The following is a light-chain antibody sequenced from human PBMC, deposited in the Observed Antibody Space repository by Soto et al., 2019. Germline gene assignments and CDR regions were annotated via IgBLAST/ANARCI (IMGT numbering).Light chain of an antibody. CDR3: QQIHRAPLT. CDR2: AVS. V-gene: IGKV1-39*01. CDR1: QSISSY. Sequence: DVQMTQSPSSLSASVGDRVTITCRASQSISSYLNWYQQKPGRAPRLLIYAVSILQSGVPSRFSGSGSGIDFSLTNSGLQPEDFAVYYCQQIHRAPLTFGGGTTVEIK. J-gene: IGKJ4*01.